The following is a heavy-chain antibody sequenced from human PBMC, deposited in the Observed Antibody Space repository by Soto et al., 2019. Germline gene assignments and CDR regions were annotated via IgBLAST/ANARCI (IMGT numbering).Heavy chain of an antibody. CDR3: VRDGGVVVPRTLWWTFDY. CDR2: ISASNGNT. V-gene: IGHV1-18*01. D-gene: IGHD2-15*01. CDR1: GYSFTSYA. Sequence: QVQLVQSGAAVVKPGASVKVSCKASGYSFTSYAISWVRQAPGQGLEWMGWISASNGNTDYAQKLQGRVTMTTDPSTSTTYMELRSLRSDDTAVYYCVRDGGVVVPRTLWWTFDYWGPGTLVTVSS. J-gene: IGHJ4*02.